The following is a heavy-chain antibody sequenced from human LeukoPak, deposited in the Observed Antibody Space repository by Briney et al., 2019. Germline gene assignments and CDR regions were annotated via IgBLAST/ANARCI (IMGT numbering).Heavy chain of an antibody. CDR3: ARVGYYYGYFDY. V-gene: IGHV4-34*01. Sequence: SETLSLTCAVYGGSFSGYYWGWIRQPPGKGLEWIGEINHSGSTNYNPSLKSRVTISVDTSKNQFSLKLSSVTAADTAVYYCARVGYYYGYFDYWGQGTLVTVSS. CDR1: GGSFSGYY. CDR2: INHSGST. J-gene: IGHJ4*02. D-gene: IGHD3-10*01.